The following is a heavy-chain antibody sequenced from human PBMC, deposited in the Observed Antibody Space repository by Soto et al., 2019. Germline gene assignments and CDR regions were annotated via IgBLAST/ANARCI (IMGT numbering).Heavy chain of an antibody. CDR1: GFSLSTNGVG. Sequence: QITLKESGPPLLKPTQTLTLTCTFSGFSLSTNGVGVGRIRQPPGKALEWLALIYWDDDNRYSPSLKSRLTITKDTSKNQVVLTMTHMGPVDTATYYCAHGRVDTVLATEYWGQGILVTVSS. V-gene: IGHV2-5*02. CDR2: IYWDDDN. D-gene: IGHD5-18*01. CDR3: AHGRVDTVLATEY. J-gene: IGHJ4*02.